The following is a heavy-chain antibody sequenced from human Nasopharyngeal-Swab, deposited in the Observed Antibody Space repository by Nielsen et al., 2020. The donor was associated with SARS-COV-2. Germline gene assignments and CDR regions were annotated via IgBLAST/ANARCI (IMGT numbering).Heavy chain of an antibody. V-gene: IGHV3-74*01. D-gene: IGHD1-1*01. CDR1: GLTLRTYL. Sequence: GESLKTSCEASGLTLRTYLMHWVRQAPGKGPVWVSHIDKDGSSTTYPDSVKGRFTISRDNAKNTLYLQMNILRVEDTVVYYCVSGGLQHAFDLWGQGTIVTVSS. CDR2: IDKDGSST. CDR3: VSGGLQHAFDL. J-gene: IGHJ3*01.